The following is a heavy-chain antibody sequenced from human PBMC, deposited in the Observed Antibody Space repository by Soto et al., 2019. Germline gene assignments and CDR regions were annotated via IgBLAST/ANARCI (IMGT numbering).Heavy chain of an antibody. Sequence: QVHLVQSGVEVKTPGASVKVSCQASGYTFFTYDISWVRQAPGQGLEWMGWISTYSGDTKYAQKFQGRVTMTTDTSTNTAYLYLRSLRSDDTAVYYCERHHGPTTSENWFEPGGQGTLVTVSS. CDR2: ISTYSGDT. CDR1: GYTFFTYD. CDR3: ERHHGPTTSENWFEP. D-gene: IGHD5-12*01. V-gene: IGHV1-18*01. J-gene: IGHJ5*02.